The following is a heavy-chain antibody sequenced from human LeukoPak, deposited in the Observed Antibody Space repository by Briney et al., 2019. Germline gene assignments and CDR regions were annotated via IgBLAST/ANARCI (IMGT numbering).Heavy chain of an antibody. CDR3: ARDMQLST. J-gene: IGHJ3*01. D-gene: IGHD3-16*02. V-gene: IGHV3-23*01. CDR2: ISYSVANS. Sequence: AAGSLRLSCAASGFTFSGSAMSWVRQAPGEGLEWVSLISYSVANSYYTESVRGRFTISRDNSKDTLFLQMNSLRAEDTAIYCCARDMQLSTWGLGTMVTVSS. CDR1: GFTFSGSA.